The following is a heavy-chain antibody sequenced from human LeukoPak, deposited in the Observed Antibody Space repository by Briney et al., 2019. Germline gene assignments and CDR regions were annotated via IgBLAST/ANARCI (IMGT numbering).Heavy chain of an antibody. CDR3: ARDLDCSSTSCYGRYYGMDV. CDR1: GFTVSAYA. V-gene: IGHV3-30-3*01. Sequence: GGSLRLSCAASGFTVSAYAMAWVRQAPGKGLEWVAVISYDGSNKYYADSVKGRFTISRDNSKNTLYLQMNSLRAEDTAVYYCARDLDCSSTSCYGRYYGMDVWAKGPRSPSP. J-gene: IGHJ6*02. CDR2: ISYDGSNK. D-gene: IGHD2-2*01.